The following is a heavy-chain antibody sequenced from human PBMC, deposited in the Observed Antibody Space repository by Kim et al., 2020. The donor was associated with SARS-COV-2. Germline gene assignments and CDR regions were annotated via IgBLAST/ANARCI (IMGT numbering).Heavy chain of an antibody. CDR2: AYYRSKWFN. Sequence: SQTLSLTCGISGDSVFSNSATWNWIRQSPSRGLEWLGRAYYRSKWFNNYAPSVQSRITIIPDTSKNQISLHLNSVTPEDTAVYYCARAGGYDSSWRGNWIDSWGQGTLVTVSS. CDR1: GDSVFSNSAT. D-gene: IGHD6-13*01. J-gene: IGHJ5*01. V-gene: IGHV6-1*01. CDR3: ARAGGYDSSWRGNWIDS.